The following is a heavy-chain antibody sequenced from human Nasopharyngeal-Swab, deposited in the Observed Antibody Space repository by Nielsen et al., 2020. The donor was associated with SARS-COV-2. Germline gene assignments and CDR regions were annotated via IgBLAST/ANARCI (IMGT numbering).Heavy chain of an antibody. D-gene: IGHD6-19*01. CDR3: ARSSGWYVTLDY. CDR2: IIPIFGTA. CDR1: GGTFSSYS. V-gene: IGHV1-69*13. Sequence: SVKVSCKASGGTFSSYSISWVRQAPGQGLEWMGGIIPIFGTANYAQKFQGRVTITADESTSTAYMQLSSLRSEDTAVYYCARSSGWYVTLDYWGQGTLVTVSS. J-gene: IGHJ4*02.